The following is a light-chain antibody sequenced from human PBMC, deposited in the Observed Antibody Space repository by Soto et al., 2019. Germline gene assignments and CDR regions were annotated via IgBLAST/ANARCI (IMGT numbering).Light chain of an antibody. V-gene: IGKV3-20*01. CDR2: GAS. J-gene: IGKJ1*01. CDR3: QKYGSSGT. Sequence: EIVMTQSPATLSVSPGERATLACRASQSVSDNYLAWYQQKPGQAPRLVISGASSRATAIPDRFSGSGSGTDFTLTISRLEPEDFAVYYCQKYGSSGTFAQGTKVDIK. CDR1: QSVSDNY.